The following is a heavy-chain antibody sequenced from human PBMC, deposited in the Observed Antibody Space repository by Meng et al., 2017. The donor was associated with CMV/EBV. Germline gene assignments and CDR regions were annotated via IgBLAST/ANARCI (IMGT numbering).Heavy chain of an antibody. CDR2: IIPILGIA. V-gene: IGHV1-69*04. D-gene: IGHD6-13*01. CDR1: GGTFSSYT. Sequence: SVKVSCKASGGTFSSYTISWVRQAPGQGLEWMGRIIPILGIANYAQKFQGRVTITADKSTSTAYMELSSLRSDDTAVYYCAREGSSWYGLYYYYGMDVWGQGTTVTVSS. CDR3: AREGSSWYGLYYYYGMDV. J-gene: IGHJ6*02.